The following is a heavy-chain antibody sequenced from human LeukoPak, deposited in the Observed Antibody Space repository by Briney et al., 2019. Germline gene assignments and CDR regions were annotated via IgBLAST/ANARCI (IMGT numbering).Heavy chain of an antibody. J-gene: IGHJ5*02. CDR2: IYTSGST. Sequence: PSETLSLTCTVSGGSISSGSYYWSWIRQPAGKGLEWIGRIYTSGSTNYNPSLKSRVTMSVDTSKNQFSLKLSSVTAADTAVYYCARDVLGRFGELFPNWFDPWGQGTLVTVSS. CDR3: ARDVLGRFGELFPNWFDP. CDR1: GGSISSGSYY. V-gene: IGHV4-61*02. D-gene: IGHD3-10*01.